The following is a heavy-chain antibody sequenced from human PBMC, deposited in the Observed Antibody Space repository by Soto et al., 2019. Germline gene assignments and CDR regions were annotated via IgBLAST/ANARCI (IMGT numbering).Heavy chain of an antibody. Sequence: QVQLVQSGAELRKPGASVKVSCKTSGYTFRNYGISWVRQAPGQGLEWMGWISTYNSYTHSAKKFQGRVIMTIESSTSSAFLELTNLRTDDTAFYYCAQNITSRIDSWGPGTLVTVSS. D-gene: IGHD2-2*01. J-gene: IGHJ5*01. CDR1: GYTFRNYG. CDR3: AQNITSRIDS. V-gene: IGHV1-18*01. CDR2: ISTYNSYT.